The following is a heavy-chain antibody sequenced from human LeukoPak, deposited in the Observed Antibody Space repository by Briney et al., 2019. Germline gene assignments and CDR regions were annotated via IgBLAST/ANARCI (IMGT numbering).Heavy chain of an antibody. Sequence: SQTLSLTCAVYGGSFSGYYWSWIRQPPGKGLEWIGEINHSGSTNYNPSLKSRVTISVDTSKNQFSLKLSSVTAADTAVYYCARGPGVSGSSWYFDYWGQGTLVTVSS. V-gene: IGHV4-34*01. CDR2: INHSGST. CDR3: ARGPGVSGSSWYFDY. D-gene: IGHD6-13*01. CDR1: GGSFSGYY. J-gene: IGHJ4*02.